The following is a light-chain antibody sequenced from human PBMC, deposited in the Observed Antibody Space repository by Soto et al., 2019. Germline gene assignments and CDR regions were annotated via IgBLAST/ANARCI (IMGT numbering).Light chain of an antibody. CDR3: SSYTTSSTVV. V-gene: IGLV2-14*01. CDR1: SSDVGVYNY. CDR2: EVN. Sequence: QSALTQPASVSGSPGQSITISCTGASSDVGVYNYVSWYQQHPGKAPQLMIYEVNNRPSGVSNRFSGSKSGNTASLTISGLQPEDEADYYCSSYTTSSTVVFGTGTKLTVL. J-gene: IGLJ1*01.